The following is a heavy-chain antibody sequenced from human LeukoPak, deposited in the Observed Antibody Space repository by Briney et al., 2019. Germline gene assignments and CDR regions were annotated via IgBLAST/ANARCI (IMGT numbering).Heavy chain of an antibody. J-gene: IGHJ6*03. CDR3: ARADRDNYYYYYMDV. D-gene: IGHD3-22*01. V-gene: IGHV4-39*07. CDR1: GGSISSSYY. CDR2: IFYNGDT. Sequence: SETLSLTCTVSGGSISSSYYWGWIRQPPEKGPEWIGVIFYNGDTYYNPSLKSRVAISVDTSRNQFSLKLTSVTAADTAVYYCARADRDNYYYYYMDVWGKGTTVTVS.